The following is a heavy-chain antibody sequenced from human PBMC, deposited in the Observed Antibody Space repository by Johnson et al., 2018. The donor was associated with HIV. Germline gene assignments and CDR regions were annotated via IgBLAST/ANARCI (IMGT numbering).Heavy chain of an antibody. CDR1: GFTVSNYY. D-gene: IGHD1-26*01. J-gene: IGHJ3*02. Sequence: VQLVESGGGLVQPGGSLRLSCAASGFTVSNYYMTWVRQSPGKGLEWVSVIYSGGSTYYADSVKGRFTISRDNSKNTLYLQMSSLRAEDTAVYYCATSGSHFAFDIWGQGTMVTVSS. CDR3: ATSGSHFAFDI. CDR2: IYSGGST. V-gene: IGHV3-66*01.